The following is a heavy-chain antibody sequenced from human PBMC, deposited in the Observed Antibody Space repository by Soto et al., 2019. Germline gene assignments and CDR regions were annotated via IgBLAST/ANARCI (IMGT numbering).Heavy chain of an antibody. J-gene: IGHJ6*02. CDR2: ISSSGYI. CDR1: GFHFNSYT. V-gene: IGHV3-21*01. Sequence: PXGSLRLSCAASGFHFNSYTINWVRQAPGKRLEWLSSISSSGYIFSTDSVRGRFTISRDNAKNSVYLQINSLRAEDTAVYFCARACSAGSCYPGMDVWGQGTTVTVSS. CDR3: ARACSAGSCYPGMDV. D-gene: IGHD2-15*01.